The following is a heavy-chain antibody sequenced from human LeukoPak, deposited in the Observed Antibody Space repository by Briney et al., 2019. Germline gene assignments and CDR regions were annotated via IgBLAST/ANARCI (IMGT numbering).Heavy chain of an antibody. CDR2: IYPSGGT. J-gene: IGHJ4*02. Sequence: SETLSLTCTVSGDSIRSYYWNWIRQSAGKGLDWIGRIYPSGGTAQYNPSLRRRATMSLDTSTNHFSLNLTSVTAADTAVYYCARDPSAFAGYLDSWGQGILVTVSS. CDR1: GDSIRSYY. CDR3: ARDPSAFAGYLDS. V-gene: IGHV4-4*07. D-gene: IGHD6-13*01.